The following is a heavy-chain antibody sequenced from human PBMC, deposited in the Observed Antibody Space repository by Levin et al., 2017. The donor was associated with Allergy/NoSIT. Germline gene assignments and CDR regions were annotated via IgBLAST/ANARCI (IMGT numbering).Heavy chain of an antibody. CDR1: GYSFTSYW. D-gene: IGHD5/OR15-5a*01. Sequence: GESLKISCKGSGYSFTSYWIGWVRQMPGKGLEWMGIIYPGDSDTRYSPSFQGQVTISADKSISTAYLQWSSLKASDTAMYYCARHGLRGSGARSGAKNWFDPWGQGTLVTVSS. CDR3: ARHGLRGSGARSGAKNWFDP. J-gene: IGHJ5*02. V-gene: IGHV5-51*01. CDR2: IYPGDSDT.